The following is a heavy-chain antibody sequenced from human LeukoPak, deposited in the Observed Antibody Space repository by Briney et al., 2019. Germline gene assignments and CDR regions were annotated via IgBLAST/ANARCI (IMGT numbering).Heavy chain of an antibody. V-gene: IGHV3-15*01. CDR3: TTYVPVAGTRHFDS. D-gene: IGHD6-19*01. CDR2: IRSKTDGGTT. J-gene: IGHJ4*02. CDR1: GFTFSNAW. Sequence: KPGGSLRLSCAASGFTFSNAWMSWVRQAPGKGLEWIGRIRSKTDGGTTDYAAPVKDRFTISRDDSKNTLFLQINSLKTEDTAVYYCTTYVPVAGTRHFDSWGQGALVTVSS.